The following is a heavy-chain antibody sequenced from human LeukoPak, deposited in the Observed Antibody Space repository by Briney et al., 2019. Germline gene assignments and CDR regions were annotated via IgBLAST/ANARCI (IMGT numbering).Heavy chain of an antibody. CDR1: GFTFSRYD. CDR2: ISSNGGST. J-gene: IGHJ4*02. Sequence: GGSLRLSSSASGFTFSRYDMHWVRQAPGKGLDYVSAISSNGGSTYYADSVKGRFTISRDNSKNTLYLQMSSLRTEDTAVYYCVKDGSGSYYTYYFDYWGQGTLVTVSS. V-gene: IGHV3-64D*06. CDR3: VKDGSGSYYTYYFDY. D-gene: IGHD3-10*01.